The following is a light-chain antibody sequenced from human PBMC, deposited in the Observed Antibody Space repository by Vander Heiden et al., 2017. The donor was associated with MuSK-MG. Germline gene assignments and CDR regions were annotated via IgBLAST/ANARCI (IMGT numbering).Light chain of an antibody. J-gene: IGKJ4*01. CDR2: AAS. CDR3: QQSYSTPLT. Sequence: DIQMTQSPSSLSASVGDRVTITCRASQSISSYLNWYQQKPGKAPKLLIYAASSLQSGVPSRFSASGSRTDFTLTISSLQPEAFATYYCQQSYSTPLTFGGGTKVEIK. CDR1: QSISSY. V-gene: IGKV1-39*01.